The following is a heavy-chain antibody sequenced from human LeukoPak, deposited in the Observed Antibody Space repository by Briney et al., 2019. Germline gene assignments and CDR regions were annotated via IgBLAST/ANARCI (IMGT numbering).Heavy chain of an antibody. D-gene: IGHD5-12*01. J-gene: IGHJ4*02. V-gene: IGHV3-30*18. CDR2: ISYDGSNK. CDR3: AKDLRAYSGYGYYDY. Sequence: GSLRLSCAASGFTLSSYGMHWVRQAPGKGLEWVAVISYDGSNKYYTDSVKGRFTISRDNSKNTLYLQMNSLRAEDTAVYYCAKDLRAYSGYGYYDYWGQGTLVTVSS. CDR1: GFTLSSYG.